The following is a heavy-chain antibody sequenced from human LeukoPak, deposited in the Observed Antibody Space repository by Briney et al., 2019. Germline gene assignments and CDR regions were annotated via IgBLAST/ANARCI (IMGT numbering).Heavy chain of an antibody. V-gene: IGHV1-18*01. CDR3: AREGLDF. J-gene: IGHJ4*02. Sequence: ASVKVSCKASGYLFISYGINWVRQAPGQGLEWMGWISAYNGQTNYAQEFQGRLTITTDTSISTAYMELSNLISEDTAIYSCAREGLDFWGQGTLVTVSS. CDR1: GYLFISYG. CDR2: ISAYNGQT.